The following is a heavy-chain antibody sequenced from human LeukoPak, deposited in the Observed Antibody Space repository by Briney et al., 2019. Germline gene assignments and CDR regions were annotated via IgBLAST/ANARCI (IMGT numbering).Heavy chain of an antibody. V-gene: IGHV4-38-2*02. D-gene: IGHD4-17*01. CDR2: IYHSGST. CDR1: GYSISSGYY. CDR3: AKTVTVTTSAFDI. Sequence: RTSETLSLTCTVSGYSISSGYYWGWIRQPPGKGLEWMGTIYHSGSTYYNPSLKSRVTISVGTSKNQFSLKLSSVTAADTAVYYCAKTVTVTTSAFDIWGQGTMVTVSS. J-gene: IGHJ3*02.